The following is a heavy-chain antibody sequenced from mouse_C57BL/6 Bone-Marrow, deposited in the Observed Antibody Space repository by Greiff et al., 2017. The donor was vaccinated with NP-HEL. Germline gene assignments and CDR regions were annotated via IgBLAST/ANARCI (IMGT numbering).Heavy chain of an antibody. CDR1: GFTFTDYY. Sequence: EVKVVESGGGSVQPGGSLSLSCAASGFTFTDYYMSWVRQPPGKALEWLGFIRNKANGYTTEYSASVKGRFTISRDNSQSILYLQMNALRAEDSATYYCARDYYGSSCAMDYWGQGTSVTVSS. J-gene: IGHJ4*01. D-gene: IGHD1-1*01. CDR3: ARDYYGSSCAMDY. CDR2: IRNKANGYTT. V-gene: IGHV7-3*01.